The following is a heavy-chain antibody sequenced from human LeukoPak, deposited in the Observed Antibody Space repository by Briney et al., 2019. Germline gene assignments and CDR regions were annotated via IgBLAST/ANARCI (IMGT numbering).Heavy chain of an antibody. CDR3: ARSDFWSGYYTTKYNWFDP. Sequence: GESLKISCKGSGYSFTSYWIGWVRQMPGKGLEWMGIIYPGDSDTRYSPSFQGQVTISADKSISTAYLQWSSLKASDTAMCYCARSDFWSGYYTTKYNWFDPWGQGTLVTVSS. D-gene: IGHD3-3*01. V-gene: IGHV5-51*01. CDR2: IYPGDSDT. J-gene: IGHJ5*02. CDR1: GYSFTSYW.